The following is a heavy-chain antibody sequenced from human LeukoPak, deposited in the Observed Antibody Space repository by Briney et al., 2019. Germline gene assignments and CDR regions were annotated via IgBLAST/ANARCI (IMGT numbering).Heavy chain of an antibody. CDR1: GGSISSYY. D-gene: IGHD1-26*01. J-gene: IGHJ4*02. Sequence: PSETQSLTCTVSGGSISSYYWSWIRQPPGKGLEWIGYIHYSGITNYNPSLKTRVTMSLDTSKNQVSLNLNSVTAADTAVYYCARHISSGGTYAHFDYWGQGTLVTVSS. CDR2: IHYSGIT. CDR3: ARHISSGGTYAHFDY. V-gene: IGHV4-59*08.